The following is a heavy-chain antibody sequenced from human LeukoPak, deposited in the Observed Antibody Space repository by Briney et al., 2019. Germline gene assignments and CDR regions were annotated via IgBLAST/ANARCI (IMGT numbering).Heavy chain of an antibody. Sequence: SENLSCNCTGSGGSISSYYWSWIRQPAGNGLELIGRIYTSGSTNYNPSLKSRVTMSVDTSKNQFSLKLSSVTAADTAVYYCARAPTGTGGWNWFDPWGQGTLVTVSS. CDR1: GGSISSYY. V-gene: IGHV4-4*07. D-gene: IGHD1-1*01. CDR2: IYTSGST. CDR3: ARAPTGTGGWNWFDP. J-gene: IGHJ5*02.